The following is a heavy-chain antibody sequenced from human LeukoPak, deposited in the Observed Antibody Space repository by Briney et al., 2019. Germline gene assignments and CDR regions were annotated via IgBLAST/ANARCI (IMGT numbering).Heavy chain of an antibody. CDR3: ARGAKYTAMVSGFDY. D-gene: IGHD5-18*01. J-gene: IGHJ4*02. CDR2: IYYSGST. CDR1: GGSISSYY. V-gene: IGHV4-59*08. Sequence: SETLSLTCTVSGGSISSYYWSWIRQPPGKGLEWIGYIYYSGSTNYNPSLKSRVTISVDTSKNQFSLKLSSVTAADTAVYYCARGAKYTAMVSGFDYWGQGPLVTVSS.